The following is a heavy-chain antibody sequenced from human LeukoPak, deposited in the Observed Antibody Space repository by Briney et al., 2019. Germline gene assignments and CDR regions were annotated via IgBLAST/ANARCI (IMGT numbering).Heavy chain of an antibody. Sequence: QPGGSLRLSCAASGFIFSNYDMHWVRQAPGKGLEWVASLRNDGRSKYYADSVKGRFTISTDNSKNTLHLLMNSLRVEDTAVYYCARDLASTGTQGWFDPWDQGTLVTVSS. CDR1: GFIFSNYD. J-gene: IGHJ5*02. CDR3: ARDLASTGTQGWFDP. CDR2: LRNDGRSK. V-gene: IGHV3-30*02. D-gene: IGHD6-13*01.